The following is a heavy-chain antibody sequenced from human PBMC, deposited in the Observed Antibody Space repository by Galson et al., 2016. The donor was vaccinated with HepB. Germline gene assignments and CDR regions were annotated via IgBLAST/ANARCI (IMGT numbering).Heavy chain of an antibody. D-gene: IGHD4/OR15-4a*01. CDR2: IYRTGTA. CDR1: GFTFSNAW. V-gene: IGHV4-4*02. Sequence: SLRLSCAASGFTFSNAWWSWVRQSPGKGLEWIGEIYRTGTANYDPSFTRRVSMSVDKSKNQFSLRLDSVTAADTAVYYCTRGTLGTAATMAFDYWGQGTLVSVSS. CDR3: TRGTLGTAATMAFDY. J-gene: IGHJ4*02.